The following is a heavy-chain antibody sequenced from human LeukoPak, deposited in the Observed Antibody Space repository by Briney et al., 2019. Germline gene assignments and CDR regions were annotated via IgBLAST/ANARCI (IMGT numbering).Heavy chain of an antibody. CDR1: GFTLSSYA. CDR3: ARDLVPAMVTQYYYYGMDV. V-gene: IGHV3-30*04. CDR2: ISYDGSNK. Sequence: PGGSLRLSCAASGFTLSSYAMHWVRQAPGKGLEWVAVISYDGSNKYYADSVKGRFTISRDNSKNTLYLQMNSLRAEDTAVYYCARDLVPAMVTQYYYYGMDVWGQGTTVTVSS. D-gene: IGHD5-18*01. J-gene: IGHJ6*02.